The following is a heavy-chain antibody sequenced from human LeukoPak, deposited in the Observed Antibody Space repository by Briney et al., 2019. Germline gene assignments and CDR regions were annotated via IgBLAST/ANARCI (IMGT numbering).Heavy chain of an antibody. J-gene: IGHJ4*02. V-gene: IGHV3-23*01. CDR1: GFTLSSYA. D-gene: IGHD3-16*02. CDR3: AKSEGNDGAGVIPFDY. CDR2: ISGSGGST. Sequence: GGSLTLSCAASGFTLSSYAMSWIRQPPGKGLEWVSSISGSGGSTYYADSVKGRFTISRDNSKNTLYLQMNSLRAEDTAVYYCAKSEGNDGAGVIPFDYWGQGTLVTVSS.